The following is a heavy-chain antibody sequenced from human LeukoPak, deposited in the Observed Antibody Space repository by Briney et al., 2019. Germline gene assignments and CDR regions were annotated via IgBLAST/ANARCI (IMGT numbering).Heavy chain of an antibody. D-gene: IGHD2-2*01. Sequence: SETLSLTCAVYGGSFSGYYWNWIRHPPGKGLEWIGEINHSGSTNYNPSLKSRVTISVDTSKNQFSLKLSSVTAADTAVYYCARGSPLNIVVVPAAMAFDYWGQGTLVTVSS. CDR1: GGSFSGYY. J-gene: IGHJ4*02. CDR2: INHSGST. V-gene: IGHV4-34*01. CDR3: ARGSPLNIVVVPAAMAFDY.